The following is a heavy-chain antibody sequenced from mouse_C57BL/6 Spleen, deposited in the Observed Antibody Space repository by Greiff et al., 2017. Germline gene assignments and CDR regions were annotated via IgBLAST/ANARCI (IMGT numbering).Heavy chain of an antibody. CDR1: GFTFSDYY. CDR3: ARDLTTVVARYFDV. Sequence: EVNVVESEGGLVQPGSSMKLSCTASGFTFSDYYMAWVRQVPEKGLEWVANINYDGSSTYYLDSLKTSFIISRDNAKNILYLQMSSLKSEDTATYYCARDLTTVVARYFDVWGTGTTVTVSS. J-gene: IGHJ1*03. V-gene: IGHV5-16*01. D-gene: IGHD1-1*01. CDR2: INYDGSST.